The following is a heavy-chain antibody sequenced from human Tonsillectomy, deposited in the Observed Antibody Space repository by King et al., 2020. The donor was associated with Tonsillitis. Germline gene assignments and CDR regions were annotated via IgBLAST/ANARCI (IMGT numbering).Heavy chain of an antibody. Sequence: VQLVESGGGVFQPGRSRSLSCAASGFTFISYAMHWVGQAPGMGLDWVAVISYDGSNKYYADSVKGPFTISRENSKNTLDLQMNSLRAEDTAVYYCARQGGAVEYYFDYWGQGTLVTVSS. V-gene: IGHV3-30-3*01. CDR3: ARQGGAVEYYFDY. J-gene: IGHJ4*02. CDR2: ISYDGSNK. D-gene: IGHD4-23*01. CDR1: GFTFISYA.